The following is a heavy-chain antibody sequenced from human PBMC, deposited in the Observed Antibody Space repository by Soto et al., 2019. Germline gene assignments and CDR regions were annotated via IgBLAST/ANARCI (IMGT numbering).Heavy chain of an antibody. V-gene: IGHV4-30-4*01. J-gene: IGHJ5*02. CDR2: IYYSGST. D-gene: IGHD3-9*01. CDR3: ARFTGYDGGWFDP. CDR1: GGSISSGDYY. Sequence: QVQLQESGPGLVKPSQTLSLTCTVSGGSISSGDYYWRWIRQPPGKGLAWIGYIYYSGSTYYNPSLMSMVTVSVDPSKTHFSLTLSTVTAADTAVYYCARFTGYDGGWFDPWGQGNLVAVSS.